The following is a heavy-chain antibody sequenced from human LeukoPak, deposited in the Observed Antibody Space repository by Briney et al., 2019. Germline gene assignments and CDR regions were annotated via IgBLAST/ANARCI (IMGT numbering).Heavy chain of an antibody. CDR3: ACFSGWSGPDY. Sequence: GESLKISCKGSGYTFTNNWIGWVRQMPGKGLEWMGIIYPGDSDTRYSPSFQGQVTISADKSISTAYLQWSSLKASDTAMYYCACFSGWSGPDYWGQGTLVTVSS. D-gene: IGHD6-19*01. V-gene: IGHV5-51*01. CDR1: GYTFTNNW. CDR2: IYPGDSDT. J-gene: IGHJ4*02.